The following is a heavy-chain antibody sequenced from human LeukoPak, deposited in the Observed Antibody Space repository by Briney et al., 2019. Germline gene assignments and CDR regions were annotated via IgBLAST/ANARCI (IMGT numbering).Heavy chain of an antibody. J-gene: IGHJ4*01. D-gene: IGHD1/OR15-1a*01. CDR2: VIPIFGTA. CDR3: ARVGEQRSPPPLTH. Sequence: ASVRLSCKASGDTISGHAISWVRQARGQGLEWVGRVIPIFGTANYAPKFLGRVTISADTSTSTAYMEMTGLKSDDTAIYYCARVGEQRSPPPLTHWGHGTLITVSS. CDR1: GDTISGHA. V-gene: IGHV1-69*06.